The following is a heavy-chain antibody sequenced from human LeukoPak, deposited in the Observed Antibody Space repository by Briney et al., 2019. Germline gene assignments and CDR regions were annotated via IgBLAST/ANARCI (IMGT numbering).Heavy chain of an antibody. CDR2: IYPVNFDT. D-gene: IGHD4-17*01. CDR3: ARDRRVWVTTSDYFDY. Sequence: GESLKISCKASGYSFTSYWIAWVRQMPGKGLEFMGIIYPVNFDTRYSPSFQGHVTISADRSISTAYLQWSSLEAADTAVYYCARDRRVWVTTSDYFDYWGQGTLVTVSS. J-gene: IGHJ4*02. CDR1: GYSFTSYW. V-gene: IGHV5-51*01.